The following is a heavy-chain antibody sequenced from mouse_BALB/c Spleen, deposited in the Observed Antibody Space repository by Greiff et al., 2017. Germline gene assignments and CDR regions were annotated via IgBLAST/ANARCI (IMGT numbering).Heavy chain of an antibody. J-gene: IGHJ1*01. Sequence: VKLVESGPGLVAPSQSLSITCTVSGFSLTSYGVHWVRQPPGKGLEWLGVIWAGGSTNYNSALMSRLSISKDNSKSQVFLKMNSLQTDDTAMYYCARDRYYGTYWYFDVWGAGTTVTVSS. CDR1: GFSLTSYG. D-gene: IGHD1-1*01. V-gene: IGHV2-9*02. CDR3: ARDRYYGTYWYFDV. CDR2: IWAGGST.